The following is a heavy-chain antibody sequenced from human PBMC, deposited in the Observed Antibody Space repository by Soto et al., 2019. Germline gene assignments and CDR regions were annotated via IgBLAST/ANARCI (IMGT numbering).Heavy chain of an antibody. Sequence: LRLSCAASGFTFSSYAMGWSRQAPGKGLEWVSAISGSGGSTYYADSVKGRFTISRDNSKNTLYLQMNSQRADDTAVYYCAKDQMGATTSPFDYWGQGTLVTVSS. CDR2: ISGSGGST. V-gene: IGHV3-23*01. CDR1: GFTFSSYA. J-gene: IGHJ4*02. CDR3: AKDQMGATTSPFDY. D-gene: IGHD1-26*01.